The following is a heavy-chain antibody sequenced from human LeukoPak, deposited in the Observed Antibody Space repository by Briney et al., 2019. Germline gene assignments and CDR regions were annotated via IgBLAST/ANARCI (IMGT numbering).Heavy chain of an antibody. D-gene: IGHD2-15*01. J-gene: IGHJ4*02. V-gene: IGHV3-23*01. CDR2: INSNGRST. CDR3: AKTPIYCTGDGCYYC. Sequence: PGGSLRLSCAASGFTFSSYWMYWVRHVPGKGLVWVSRINSNGRSTYYADSVKGRFTISRDNSKKTLYLQMNSLRAEDTAVYYCAKTPIYCTGDGCYYCWGQGTLVTVSS. CDR1: GFTFSSYW.